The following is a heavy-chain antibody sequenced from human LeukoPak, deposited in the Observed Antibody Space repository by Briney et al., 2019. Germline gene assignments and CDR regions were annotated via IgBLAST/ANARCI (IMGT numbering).Heavy chain of an antibody. CDR1: GFTVSSNY. D-gene: IGHD3-16*01. CDR3: AKVRSRYIWGTPQWPFDM. CDR2: IYSGGST. J-gene: IGHJ3*02. V-gene: IGHV3-66*01. Sequence: GGSLRLSCAASGFTVSSNYMSWVRQAPGKGLEWVLVIYSGGSTYYADSVKGRFTISRDNSKNTLYLQMNSLRAEDTAVYYCAKVRSRYIWGTPQWPFDMWGQGTMVTV.